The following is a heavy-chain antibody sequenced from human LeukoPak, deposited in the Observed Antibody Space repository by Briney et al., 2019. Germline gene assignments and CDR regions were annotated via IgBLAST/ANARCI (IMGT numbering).Heavy chain of an antibody. V-gene: IGHV3-30*02. CDR2: IRQYGSNK. D-gene: IGHD6-19*01. Sequence: GGSLRLSCAASGFTFSSYGVHWVRQGPGEGREWVAFIRQYGSNKYDADYVKRRLTISRDNSKNTLYLQMTSLRAEDTAVYYCANLVGYKQWLVVQTEYYFDYWGQGTLVTVSS. CDR1: GFTFSSYG. CDR3: ANLVGYKQWLVVQTEYYFDY. J-gene: IGHJ4*02.